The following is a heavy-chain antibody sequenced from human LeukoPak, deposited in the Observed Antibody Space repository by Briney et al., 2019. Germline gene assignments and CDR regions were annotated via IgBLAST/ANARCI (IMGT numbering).Heavy chain of an antibody. D-gene: IGHD2-21*02. CDR2: INTNTGNP. V-gene: IGHV7-4-1*02. Sequence: ASVKVSCKASGYTFTSYAMNWVRQAPGQGLEWMGWINTNTGNPTYAQDFTGRFVFSLDTSVSTAYLQISSLKAEDTAVYYCARVKVVVVVTATPGGDDAFDIWGQGTMVTVSS. J-gene: IGHJ3*02. CDR3: ARVKVVVVVTATPGGDDAFDI. CDR1: GYTFTSYA.